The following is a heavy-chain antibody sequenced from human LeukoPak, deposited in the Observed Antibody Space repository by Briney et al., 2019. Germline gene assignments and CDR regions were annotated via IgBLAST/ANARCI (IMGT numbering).Heavy chain of an antibody. D-gene: IGHD1-1*01. CDR1: GGTFTIYA. CDR3: ARTGYNWNDIDY. V-gene: IGHV1-69*13. Sequence: SVTVSFTASGGTFTIYAISWVRQAPGQGLEWMGGIIPIFGTANYAQKFQGRVTITADESTSTAYMELSSLRSEDTAVYYCARTGYNWNDIDYWGQGTLVTVSS. CDR2: IIPIFGTA. J-gene: IGHJ4*02.